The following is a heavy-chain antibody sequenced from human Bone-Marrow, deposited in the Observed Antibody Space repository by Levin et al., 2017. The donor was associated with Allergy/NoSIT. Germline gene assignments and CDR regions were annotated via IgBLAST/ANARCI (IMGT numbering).Heavy chain of an antibody. D-gene: IGHD5-18*01. CDR2: IKSKTDGGTT. V-gene: IGHV3-15*01. J-gene: IGHJ4*02. CDR3: TTDGYTAMVTMEHDY. CDR1: GFTFSNAW. Sequence: GESLKISCAASGFTFSNAWMSWVRQAPGKGLEWVGRIKSKTDGGTTDYAAPVKGRFTISRDDSKNTLYLQMNSLKTEDTAVYYCTTDGYTAMVTMEHDYWGQGTLVTVSS.